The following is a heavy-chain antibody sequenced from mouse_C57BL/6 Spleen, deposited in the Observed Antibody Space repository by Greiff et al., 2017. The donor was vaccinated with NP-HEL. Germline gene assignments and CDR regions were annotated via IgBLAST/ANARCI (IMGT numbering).Heavy chain of an antibody. CDR1: GFSLTSYG. V-gene: IGHV2-2*01. Sequence: VKLMESGPGLVQPSQSLSITCTVSGFSLTSYGVHWVRQSPGKGLEWLGVIWSGGSTDYNAAFISRLSISKDNSKSQVFFKMNSLQADDTAIYYCARTLPYYYGSSYGYFDVWGTGTTVTVSS. J-gene: IGHJ1*03. D-gene: IGHD1-1*01. CDR3: ARTLPYYYGSSYGYFDV. CDR2: IWSGGST.